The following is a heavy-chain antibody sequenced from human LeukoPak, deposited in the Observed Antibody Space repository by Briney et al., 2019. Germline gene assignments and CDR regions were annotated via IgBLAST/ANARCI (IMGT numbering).Heavy chain of an antibody. Sequence: GGSLRLSCAASGFTFSGSAMHWVRQAPGKGLEWVSSISSSSSYIYYADSVKGRFTISRDNAKNSLYLQMNSLRAEDTAVYYCARVYDILTGYYYYYMDVWGKGTTVTISS. CDR1: GFTFSGSA. D-gene: IGHD3-9*01. CDR2: ISSSSSYI. V-gene: IGHV3-21*01. J-gene: IGHJ6*03. CDR3: ARVYDILTGYYYYYMDV.